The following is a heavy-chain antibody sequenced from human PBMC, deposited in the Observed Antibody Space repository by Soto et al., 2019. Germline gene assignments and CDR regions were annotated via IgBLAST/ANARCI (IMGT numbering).Heavy chain of an antibody. J-gene: IGHJ4*02. CDR1: AGSISSSSYY. CDR2: IYYSGST. Sequence: QLRLQESGPGLVKPSETLSLPCTVSAGSISSSSYYWGWIRQPPGKGLEWIGSIYYSGSTYCNPSLKSPVTISVDTSRNQFSLRLSSVTAADTAVYYCARHQTVTSSGFDYWGQGTLVTVSS. CDR3: ARHQTVTSSGFDY. V-gene: IGHV4-39*01. D-gene: IGHD4-17*01.